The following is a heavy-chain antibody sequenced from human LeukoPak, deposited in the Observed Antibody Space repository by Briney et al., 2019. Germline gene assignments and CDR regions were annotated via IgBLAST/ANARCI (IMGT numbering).Heavy chain of an antibody. V-gene: IGHV4-61*01. Sequence: MSSETLSLTCTVSGGSVNSGSYYWSWIRQPPGKGLEWIGYIYYSGSTNHSPSLKSRVTISVDTSKNQLSLKVSSVTAADTAVYFCARGTTSSSWKYWGQGTLVIVSS. CDR3: ARGTTSSSWKY. CDR1: GGSVNSGSYY. CDR2: IYYSGST. D-gene: IGHD6-13*01. J-gene: IGHJ4*02.